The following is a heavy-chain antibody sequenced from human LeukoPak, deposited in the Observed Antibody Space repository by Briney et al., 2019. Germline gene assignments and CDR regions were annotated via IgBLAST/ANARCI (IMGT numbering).Heavy chain of an antibody. D-gene: IGHD3-22*01. CDR2: IYYSGST. J-gene: IGHJ4*02. CDR1: GGSISSYY. CDR3: ATQNYDSSGYRDY. V-gene: IGHV4-59*08. Sequence: SETLSLTCTVSGGSISSYYWSWIRQPPGKGLEWIGYIYYSGSTNYNPSLKSRVTISVDTSKNQFSLKLSSVTAADTAVYYCATQNYDSSGYRDYWGQGTLVTVSS.